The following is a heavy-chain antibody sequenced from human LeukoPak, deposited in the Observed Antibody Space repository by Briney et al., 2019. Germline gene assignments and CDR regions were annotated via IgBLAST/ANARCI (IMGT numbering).Heavy chain of an antibody. Sequence: SQTLSLTCTVSGGSISSGGYYWSWIRQHPGKCLEWIGYIYYSGSTYYNPSLKSRVTISVDTSKNQLSLKLSSVTAADTAVYYCASNSVAGKVLVFDYWGQGTLVTVSS. CDR2: IYYSGST. D-gene: IGHD6-19*01. J-gene: IGHJ4*02. CDR1: GGSISSGGYY. V-gene: IGHV4-31*03. CDR3: ASNSVAGKVLVFDY.